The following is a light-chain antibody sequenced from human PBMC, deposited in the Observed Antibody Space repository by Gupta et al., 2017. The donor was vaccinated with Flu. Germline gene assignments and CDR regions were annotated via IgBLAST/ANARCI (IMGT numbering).Light chain of an antibody. V-gene: IGLV3-1*01. CDR2: QDS. J-gene: IGLJ2*01. Sequence: SYELIQPPSVSVSPGQAASITGSGDKLGDKYSCWYQQKPGQSPVLVIYQDSKRPSGIPERFSGSNSGNTATLTISGTQAKDEADYYCQAWDSSTDVVFGGGTKLTVL. CDR1: KLGDKY. CDR3: QAWDSSTDVV.